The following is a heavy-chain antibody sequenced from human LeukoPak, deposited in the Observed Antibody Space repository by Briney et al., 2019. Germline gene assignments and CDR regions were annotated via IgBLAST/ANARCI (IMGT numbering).Heavy chain of an antibody. CDR2: IYYSGST. V-gene: IGHV4-59*08. D-gene: IGHD2-15*01. CDR3: ARRPHCSYGGCYDEGWFDP. Sequence: SETLPLTCSVSGGSISSYYWSWIRQPPGKGLEWIGYIYYSGSTNYNPSLKSRVTIAVDTSKNQFSLKLSSVTAADTAVYYCARRPHCSYGGCYDEGWFDPWGQGTLVTVSS. CDR1: GGSISSYY. J-gene: IGHJ5*02.